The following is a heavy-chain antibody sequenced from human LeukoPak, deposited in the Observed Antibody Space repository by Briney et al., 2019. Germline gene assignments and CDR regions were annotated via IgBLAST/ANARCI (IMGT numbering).Heavy chain of an antibody. J-gene: IGHJ4*02. CDR1: GFTFSGYS. CDR2: ISTSSSYI. V-gene: IGHV3-21*01. D-gene: IGHD6-6*01. CDR3: ARGPGFAVEYSTEIFDY. Sequence: GGSLRLSCAASGFTFSGYSMSWVRQAPGRGLEWASSISTSSSYIYYTDSVKGRITISRDNAKKSLYLQMNSLRAEDTAVYYCARGPGFAVEYSTEIFDYWGQGTLVTVSS.